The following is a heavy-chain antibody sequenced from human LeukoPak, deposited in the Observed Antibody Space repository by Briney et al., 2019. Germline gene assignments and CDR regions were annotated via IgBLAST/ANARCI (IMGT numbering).Heavy chain of an antibody. Sequence: GGSLRLSCAASGFTFSSYAMSWVRQAAGKGLEWVSAISGSGGNTYYADSVKGRFTISRDSSKNTLYLQMNSLRAEDTAVYYCARSGYSSGWYKYYFDYWGRGTLVTVSS. J-gene: IGHJ4*02. CDR2: ISGSGGNT. V-gene: IGHV3-23*01. CDR1: GFTFSSYA. CDR3: ARSGYSSGWYKYYFDY. D-gene: IGHD6-19*01.